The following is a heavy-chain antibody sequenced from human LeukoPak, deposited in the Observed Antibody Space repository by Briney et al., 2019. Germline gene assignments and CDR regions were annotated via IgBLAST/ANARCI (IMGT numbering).Heavy chain of an antibody. CDR1: GFIFSSYV. CDR2: IWYDGSNK. Sequence: AGGSLRLSCAASGFIFSSYVMHWVRQAPGKGLEWVAVIWYDGSNKYYADSVKGRFTISRDNSKNTLYLQMNSLRAEDTAVYYCAKELGYYDFWSGSDYWGQGTLVTVSS. V-gene: IGHV3-33*06. D-gene: IGHD3-3*01. CDR3: AKELGYYDFWSGSDY. J-gene: IGHJ4*02.